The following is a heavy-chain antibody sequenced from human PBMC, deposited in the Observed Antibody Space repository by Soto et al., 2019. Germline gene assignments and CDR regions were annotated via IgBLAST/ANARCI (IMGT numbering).Heavy chain of an antibody. CDR1: GGTFSSYA. V-gene: IGHV1-69*13. Sequence: GASVKVSCKASGGTFSSYAISWVRQAPGQGLEWMGGIIPIFGTANYAQKFQGRVTITADESTSTAYMELSSLRSEDTAVYYCARDDSSGYYLVYWGQGTLVTVS. D-gene: IGHD3-22*01. CDR3: ARDDSSGYYLVY. CDR2: IIPIFGTA. J-gene: IGHJ4*02.